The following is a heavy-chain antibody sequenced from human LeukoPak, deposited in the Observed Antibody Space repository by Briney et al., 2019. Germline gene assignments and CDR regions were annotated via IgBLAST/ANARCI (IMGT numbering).Heavy chain of an antibody. V-gene: IGHV3-33*01. CDR3: ARRKAGELYGMDV. Sequence: HPGGSLRLSCAASGFTFSSYGMHWVRQAPGKGLEWVAVILSDGSKEFYTDSVKGRFTISRDNSKNTLYLQMNSLRAEDTAVYYCARRKAGELYGMDVWGQGTTVTVSS. CDR2: ILSDGSKE. J-gene: IGHJ6*02. CDR1: GFTFSSYG. D-gene: IGHD1-7*01.